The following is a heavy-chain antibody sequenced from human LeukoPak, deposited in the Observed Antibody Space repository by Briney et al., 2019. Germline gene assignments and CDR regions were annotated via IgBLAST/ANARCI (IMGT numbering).Heavy chain of an antibody. J-gene: IGHJ4*02. CDR2: IRYDGSNK. D-gene: IGHD4-17*01. V-gene: IGHV3-30*02. CDR1: GFTFSSYG. CDR3: AKDLFSLGPSYLTTGTLDY. Sequence: GGSLRLSCAASGFTFSSYGMHWVRQAPGKGLEWVAFIRYDGSNKYYADSVKGRFTISRDNSKNTLYLQMNSLRAEDTALYYCAKDLFSLGPSYLTTGTLDYWRQGTLVTVSS.